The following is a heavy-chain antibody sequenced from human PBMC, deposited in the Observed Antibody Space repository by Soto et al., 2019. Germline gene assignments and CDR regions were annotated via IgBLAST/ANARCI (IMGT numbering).Heavy chain of an antibody. J-gene: IGHJ2*01. V-gene: IGHV3-53*01. CDR2: IYSGGST. Sequence: PGGSLRLSCAASGFTVSSNYMSWVGQAPGKGLEWVSVIYSGGSTYYADSVKGRFTISRDNSKNTLYLQMNSLRAEDTAVYYCARDGRGYSYGFYFDLWGRGTLVTVSS. D-gene: IGHD5-18*01. CDR3: ARDGRGYSYGFYFDL. CDR1: GFTVSSNY.